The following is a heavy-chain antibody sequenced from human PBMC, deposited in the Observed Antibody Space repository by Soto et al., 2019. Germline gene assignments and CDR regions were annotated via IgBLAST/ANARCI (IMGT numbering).Heavy chain of an antibody. V-gene: IGHV3-30*03. CDR2: ISSDGSYK. Sequence: QVHLVDSGGGVVQPGGSLSLSCAASGFIFSDFGMHWVRQAPGKGLVWVADISSDGSYKSYADSVMGRFTISRDNSRQTLYLQIDSLRTDDTALYYCRGALATGETYFQYWGQGTLVTVT. CDR1: GFIFSDFG. CDR3: RGALATGETYFQY. J-gene: IGHJ1*01. D-gene: IGHD2-21*01.